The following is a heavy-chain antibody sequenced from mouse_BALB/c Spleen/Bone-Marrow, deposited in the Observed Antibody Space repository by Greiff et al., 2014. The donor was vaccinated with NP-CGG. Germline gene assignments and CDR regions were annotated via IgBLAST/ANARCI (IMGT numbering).Heavy chain of an antibody. V-gene: IGHV1S81*02. CDR1: GYTFTSYW. J-gene: IGHJ4*01. CDR3: AREDILYAMDY. Sequence: QGQLKQSGAELVKPGASVKLSCKASGYTFTSYWMHWGKQRPGQGLEWIGEINPSNGRTNYNEKFKSKATLTVDKSSSTAYMQLSSLTSEDSAVYYCAREDILYAMDYWGQGTSVTVSS. CDR2: INPSNGRT.